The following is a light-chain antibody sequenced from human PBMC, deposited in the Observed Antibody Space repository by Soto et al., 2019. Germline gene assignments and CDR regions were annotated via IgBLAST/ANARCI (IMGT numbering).Light chain of an antibody. J-gene: IGLJ1*01. CDR1: NSDVGGYNY. CDR2: DVT. V-gene: IGLV2-14*03. Sequence: QSALTQPASVSGSPGQSITMSCTGTNSDVGGYNYVSWYQQHPGKAPKLIIYDVTNRPSGVSDRFSGSKSGNTASLTISGLQAEDGADYYCCSYTSISTLVFGSGTKLTVL. CDR3: CSYTSISTLV.